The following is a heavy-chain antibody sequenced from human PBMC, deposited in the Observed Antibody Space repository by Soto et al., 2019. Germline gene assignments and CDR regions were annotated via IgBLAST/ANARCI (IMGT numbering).Heavy chain of an antibody. J-gene: IGHJ4*02. D-gene: IGHD3-9*01. CDR3: AYRLRYLHWPPDY. V-gene: IGHV1-69*02. CDR2: SISIRSIA. CDR1: GATISSYI. Sequence: SVKVSYKASGATISSYIFSWMRQVPEQGLEWMGRSISIRSIANYVQKFQGRVTSTADKSTSTADMQLSSLKAKDTAVYYCAYRLRYLHWPPDYRGEGTLVTVSS.